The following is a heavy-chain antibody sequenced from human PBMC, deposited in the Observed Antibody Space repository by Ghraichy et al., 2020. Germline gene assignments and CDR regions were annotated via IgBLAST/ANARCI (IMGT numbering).Heavy chain of an antibody. D-gene: IGHD2-8*02. V-gene: IGHV3-30-3*01. J-gene: IGHJ4*02. Sequence: GGSLRLSCAASGFIFNTYTMHWVRQGPGKGLEWVAVISYDGTNDYYADSVKGRFTISRDNSKNTLFLQMNSLRADDTGVYYCARVLVYCAAHSCKDYWGQGTLVTVS. CDR1: GFIFNTYT. CDR3: ARVLVYCAAHSCKDY. CDR2: ISYDGTND.